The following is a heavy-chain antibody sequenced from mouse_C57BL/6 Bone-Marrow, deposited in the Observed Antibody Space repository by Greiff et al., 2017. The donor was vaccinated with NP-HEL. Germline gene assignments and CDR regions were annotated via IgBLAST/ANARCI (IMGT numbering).Heavy chain of an antibody. Sequence: QVQLQQPGAELVRPGTSVKLSCKASGYTFTSYWMHWVKQRPGQGLEWIGVIDPSDSYTNYNQKFKGKATLTVDTSSSTAYMQLSSLTSEDSAVYYFAIYYGYGWGQGTTLTVSS. CDR1: GYTFTSYW. J-gene: IGHJ2*01. CDR3: AIYYGYG. D-gene: IGHD2-2*01. V-gene: IGHV1-59*01. CDR2: IDPSDSYT.